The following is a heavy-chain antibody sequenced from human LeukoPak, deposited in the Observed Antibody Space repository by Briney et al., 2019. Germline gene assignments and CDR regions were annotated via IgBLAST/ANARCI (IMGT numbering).Heavy chain of an antibody. V-gene: IGHV3-30*01. CDR1: GFTFSSYA. D-gene: IGHD3-3*01. J-gene: IGHJ4*02. Sequence: GGSLRLSCAASGFTFSSYAMHWVRQAPGKGLEWVAVISFDGSNKYYADSVKGRFTISRDNSKNTLYLQMNSLRAEDTAVYYCARPSKTYYDFWSGYFDYWGQGTLDTVSS. CDR2: ISFDGSNK. CDR3: ARPSKTYYDFWSGYFDY.